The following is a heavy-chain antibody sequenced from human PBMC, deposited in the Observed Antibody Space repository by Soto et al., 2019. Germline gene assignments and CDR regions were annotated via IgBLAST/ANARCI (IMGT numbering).Heavy chain of an antibody. J-gene: IGHJ4*02. D-gene: IGHD3-16*01. Sequence: PGGSLRLSCAASGFNFTIAWMKWVRQFPGKGLEWVGRIKRKSEGGVTDYGAPVRGRFTISRDDSKSMLFLHVSSLKTEDSALYYCTINLRGHLGGRNVDFDFWGQGALVTVTS. V-gene: IGHV3-15*01. CDR3: TINLRGHLGGRNVDFDF. CDR1: GFNFTIAW. CDR2: IKRKSEGGVT.